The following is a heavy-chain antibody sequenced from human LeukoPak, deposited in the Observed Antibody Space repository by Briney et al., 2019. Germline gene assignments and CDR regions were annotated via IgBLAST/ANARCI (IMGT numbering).Heavy chain of an antibody. Sequence: PGGSLRLSCAASGFTFSSYAMHWVRQAPGKGLEWVAVISSDGNNKYYADSVKGRFTISRDNSKSTLYLQMNSLRAEDTAVYYCARDVLVVVAATLDTVRWFDPWGQGTLVTVSS. D-gene: IGHD2-15*01. V-gene: IGHV3-30*04. CDR1: GFTFSSYA. CDR2: ISSDGNNK. J-gene: IGHJ5*02. CDR3: ARDVLVVVAATLDTVRWFDP.